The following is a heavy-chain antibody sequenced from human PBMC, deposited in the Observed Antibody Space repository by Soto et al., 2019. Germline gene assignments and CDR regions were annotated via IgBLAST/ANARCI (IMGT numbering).Heavy chain of an antibody. Sequence: GASVKVSCKTSGYTFTSFHMHWVRQPPGQGPEWLGVINPTTNRATYSQNFQGRVTMTRDTFTSTVYMELNSLRSEDTAVYYCAREALHYYNGMDVWGQGTPVTVSS. V-gene: IGHV1-46*01. CDR1: GYTFTSFH. CDR2: INPTTNRA. J-gene: IGHJ6*02. CDR3: AREALHYYNGMDV.